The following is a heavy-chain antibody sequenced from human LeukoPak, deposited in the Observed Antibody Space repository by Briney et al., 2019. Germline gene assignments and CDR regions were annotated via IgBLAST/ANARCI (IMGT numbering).Heavy chain of an antibody. CDR2: ITGDSATT. CDR3: AKGPVAGSSYHYYGMDV. V-gene: IGHV3-43*02. Sequence: GGSLRLYCAASGFTFDGYAMHWVRQVPGKGLEWVSVITGDSATTYSADSVKGRFTISRDNGKNSLYLQMNSLRTEDTALYYCAKGPVAGSSYHYYGMDVWGQGTTVTVSS. CDR1: GFTFDGYA. J-gene: IGHJ6*02. D-gene: IGHD6-19*01.